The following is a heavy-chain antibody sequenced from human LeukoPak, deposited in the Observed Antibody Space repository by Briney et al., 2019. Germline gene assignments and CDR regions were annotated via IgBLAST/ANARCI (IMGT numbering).Heavy chain of an antibody. CDR1: GCTFTSYG. CDR3: ARYSSSWYYFDY. J-gene: IGHJ4*02. CDR2: ISAYNGNT. Sequence: ASVKVSCKASGCTFTSYGISWVRQAPGQGLEWMGWISAYNGNTNYAQKLQGRVTMTTDTSTSTAYMELRSLRSDDTAVYYCARYSSSWYYFDYWGQGTLVTVSS. D-gene: IGHD6-13*01. V-gene: IGHV1-18*01.